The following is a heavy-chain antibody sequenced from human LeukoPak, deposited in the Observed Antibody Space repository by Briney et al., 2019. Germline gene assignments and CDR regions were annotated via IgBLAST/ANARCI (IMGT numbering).Heavy chain of an antibody. D-gene: IGHD2-15*01. Sequence: ASVKVSCKASGYTFTNYYIHWVRQAPGQGLEWMGWINPNSGGTNYAQKFQGRVTMTRDTSISTAYMELSRLRSDDTAVYYCARDQEGGSCYIWGQGTLVTVSS. J-gene: IGHJ4*02. CDR3: ARDQEGGSCYI. V-gene: IGHV1-2*02. CDR1: GYTFTNYY. CDR2: INPNSGGT.